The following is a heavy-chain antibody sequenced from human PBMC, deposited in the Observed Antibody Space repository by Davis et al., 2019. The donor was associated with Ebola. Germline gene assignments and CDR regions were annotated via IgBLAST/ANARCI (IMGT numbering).Heavy chain of an antibody. CDR2: ISAYNGNT. CDR3: ARVSITMIVVVITTIDY. Sequence: ASVKVSCKASGYTFTSYGISWVRQAPGQGLEWMGWISAYNGNTNYAQKLQGRVTMTTDTSTSTAHMELRSLRSDDTAVYYCARVSITMIVVVITTIDYWGQGTLVTVSS. D-gene: IGHD3-22*01. CDR1: GYTFTSYG. V-gene: IGHV1-18*04. J-gene: IGHJ4*02.